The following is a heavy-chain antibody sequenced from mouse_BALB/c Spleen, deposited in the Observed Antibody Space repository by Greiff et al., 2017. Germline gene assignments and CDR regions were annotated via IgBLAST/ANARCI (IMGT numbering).Heavy chain of an antibody. CDR3: ARGGIRRRYFDD. J-gene: IGHJ1*01. Sequence: EVMLVESGGGLVQPGGSRKLSCAASGFTFSSFGMHWVRQAPEKGLEWVAYISSGSSTIYYADTVKGRFTISRANPKNTLYLQITSLRTEDTAMYYCARGGIRRRYFDDWGAGTTVTVSS. CDR1: GFTFSSFG. V-gene: IGHV5-17*02. CDR2: ISSGSSTI.